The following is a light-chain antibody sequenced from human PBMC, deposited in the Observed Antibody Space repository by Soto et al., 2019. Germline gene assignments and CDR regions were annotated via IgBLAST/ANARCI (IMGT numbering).Light chain of an antibody. J-gene: IGKJ1*01. Sequence: DFVMTQSPESLAVSLDGRATLNCKSSQSVLYSSNNKVYLAWYQQKPGQPPKLLIYWASTRESGVPDRFSGSGSGTDFTLTISSLQAEDVALYYRQQYYATPPTFGLGTKVEIK. CDR3: QQYYATPPT. CDR2: WAS. V-gene: IGKV4-1*01. CDR1: QSVLYSSNNKVY.